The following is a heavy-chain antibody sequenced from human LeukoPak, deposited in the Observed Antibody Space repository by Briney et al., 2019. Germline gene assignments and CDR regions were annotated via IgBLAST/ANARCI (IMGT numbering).Heavy chain of an antibody. D-gene: IGHD3-22*01. V-gene: IGHV3-23*01. CDR1: GFTFSSYG. CDR2: ISKNGDTT. CDR3: AKPRITMIVVATGFDY. J-gene: IGHJ4*02. Sequence: GGSLRLSCAASGFTFSSYGIHWVRQAPGKGLEWVSVISKNGDTTYYADSVKGRFTISRDNSKNALYLQMNSLRAEDTAVYYCAKPRITMIVVATGFDYWGQGTLVTVSS.